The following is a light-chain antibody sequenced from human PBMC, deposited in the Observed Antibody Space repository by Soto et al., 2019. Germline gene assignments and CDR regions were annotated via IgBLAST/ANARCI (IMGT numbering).Light chain of an antibody. V-gene: IGLV2-23*01. Sequence: QSVLTQPASVSGSPGQSITISCTGTSSDVGGHNFVSWYQHHPGKAPKLMIYEAGKRPSGVSNRFSGSKSGNTASLTISGLQAEDEADYYCCSYARVNKYVFGTGTKVTVL. CDR1: SSDVGGHNF. CDR2: EAG. CDR3: CSYARVNKYV. J-gene: IGLJ1*01.